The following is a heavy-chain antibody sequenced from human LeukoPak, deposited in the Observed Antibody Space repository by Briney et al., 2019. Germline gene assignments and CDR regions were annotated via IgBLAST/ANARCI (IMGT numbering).Heavy chain of an antibody. CDR2: ISGSGGST. J-gene: IGHJ4*02. Sequence: PGRSLRLSCAASGFTFSSYAMSWVRQAPGKGLEWVSAISGSGGSTYYADSVKGRFTISRDNSKNTLYLQMNSLRAEDTAVYYCAKSVGYCSSTSCYKDDYWGQGTLVTVSS. D-gene: IGHD2-2*02. CDR3: AKSVGYCSSTSCYKDDY. V-gene: IGHV3-23*01. CDR1: GFTFSSYA.